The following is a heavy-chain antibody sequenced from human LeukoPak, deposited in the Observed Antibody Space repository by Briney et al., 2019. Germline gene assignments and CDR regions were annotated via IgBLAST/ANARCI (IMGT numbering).Heavy chain of an antibody. Sequence: GGSLRLSCAASGFIFSSYWMTWVRQAPGKGLEWVSVIYSGGSTYYADSVKGRFTISRDNSKNTLYLQMNSLRAEDTAVYYCARDGYCSGGSCYSHYFDYWGQGTLVTVSS. CDR2: IYSGGST. CDR1: GFIFSSYW. V-gene: IGHV3-53*01. J-gene: IGHJ4*02. CDR3: ARDGYCSGGSCYSHYFDY. D-gene: IGHD2-15*01.